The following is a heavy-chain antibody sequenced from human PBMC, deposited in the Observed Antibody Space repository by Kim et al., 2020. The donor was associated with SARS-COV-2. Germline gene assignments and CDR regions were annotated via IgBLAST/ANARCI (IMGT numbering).Heavy chain of an antibody. CDR2: ISYDGSNK. Sequence: GGSLRLSCAASGFTFSSYAMHWVRQAPGKGLEWVAVISYDGSNKYYADSVKGRFTISRDNSKNTLYLQMNSLRAEDTAVYYCARDGAMRGSGSYFGGYYFDYWGQGTLVTVSS. CDR1: GFTFSSYA. J-gene: IGHJ4*02. CDR3: ARDGAMRGSGSYFGGYYFDY. D-gene: IGHD3-10*01. V-gene: IGHV3-30*04.